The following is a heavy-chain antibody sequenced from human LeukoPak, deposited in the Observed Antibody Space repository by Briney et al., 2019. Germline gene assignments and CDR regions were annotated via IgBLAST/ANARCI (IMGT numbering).Heavy chain of an antibody. CDR3: ARQIGRYSCSWPLDY. Sequence: SETLSLTCTVSGSSISSYYWSWIRQPPGKGLEWIGYIYYTGSTNYNPSLKSRVTISVDTSKNQFSLKLSSVTTADTAVYYCARQIGRYSCSWPLDYWGQGTLVTVSS. CDR2: IYYTGST. CDR1: GSSISSYY. D-gene: IGHD6-13*01. J-gene: IGHJ4*02. V-gene: IGHV4-59*08.